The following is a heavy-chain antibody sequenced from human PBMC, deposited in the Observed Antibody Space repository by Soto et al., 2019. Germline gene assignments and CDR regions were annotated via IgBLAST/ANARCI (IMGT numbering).Heavy chain of an antibody. CDR3: AKHWGTPAPDDY. V-gene: IGHV3-23*01. Sequence: EVHLLESGGGLVQPGGSLTLSCAGSGFAFHTYDMTWVRQAPGKGLEWVSMISNRGSPYYSGSVRGRFTISRDNSNSILSLQMNSLRADDTAIYFCAKHWGTPAPDDYWGQGPLVTVSS. CDR1: GFAFHTYD. J-gene: IGHJ4*02. D-gene: IGHD6-13*01. CDR2: ISNRGSP.